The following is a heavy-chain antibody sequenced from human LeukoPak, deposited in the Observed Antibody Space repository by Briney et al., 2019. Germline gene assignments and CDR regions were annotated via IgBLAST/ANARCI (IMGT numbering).Heavy chain of an antibody. CDR3: ATDHMVRGVIGGIDY. Sequence: ASVKVSCKVSGYTLTELSMHWVRQAPGKGLEWMGGFDPEDGETIYAQKFQGRVTMTEDTSTDTAYMELSSLRSEDTAVYYRATDHMVRGVIGGIDYWGQGTLVTVSS. J-gene: IGHJ4*02. D-gene: IGHD3-10*01. V-gene: IGHV1-24*01. CDR1: GYTLTELS. CDR2: FDPEDGET.